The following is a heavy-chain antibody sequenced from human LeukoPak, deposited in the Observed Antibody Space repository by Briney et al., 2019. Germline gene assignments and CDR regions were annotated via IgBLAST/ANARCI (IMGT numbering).Heavy chain of an antibody. J-gene: IGHJ4*02. CDR1: GGSISSSSHY. CDR2: IYYSGST. V-gene: IGHV4-39*01. D-gene: IGHD3-16*01. Sequence: SETLSLTCTVSGGSISSSSHYWGWIRRPPGKGLEWIGSIYYSGSTNNNPSLKSRATMSVDTSKNRFSLKLTSVTAADTAVYFCARRVAVSKAWGYWGQGTLVTVSS. CDR3: ARRVAVSKAWGY.